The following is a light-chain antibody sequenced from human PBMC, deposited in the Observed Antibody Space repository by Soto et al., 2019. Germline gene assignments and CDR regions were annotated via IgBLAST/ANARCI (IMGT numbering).Light chain of an antibody. V-gene: IGKV4-1*01. CDR3: QQYYSTPLT. Sequence: DIVMTQSPDSLAVSLGERATINCKSSQSVLYNSNNKNYLAWYQQKPGQPPKLLIYWASTRESGVPDRFSGSGSGRDFTLTISSLQAADVAVYYCQQYYSTPLTFGGGTKVEIK. J-gene: IGKJ4*01. CDR2: WAS. CDR1: QSVLYNSNNKNY.